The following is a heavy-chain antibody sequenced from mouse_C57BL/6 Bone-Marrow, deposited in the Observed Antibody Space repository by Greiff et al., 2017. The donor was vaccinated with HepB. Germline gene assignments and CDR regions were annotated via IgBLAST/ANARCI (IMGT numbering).Heavy chain of an antibody. J-gene: IGHJ4*01. Sequence: EVKVVESGGGLVQPGGSLKLSCAASGFTFSDYYMSWVRQTPEKRLEWVAYISNGGGSTYYPDTVKGRFTISRDNAKNTLYLQMSRLKSEDTAMYDYARAMITRAMDYWGQGTSVTVSS. CDR2: ISNGGGST. D-gene: IGHD2-4*01. V-gene: IGHV5-12*01. CDR1: GFTFSDYY. CDR3: ARAMITRAMDY.